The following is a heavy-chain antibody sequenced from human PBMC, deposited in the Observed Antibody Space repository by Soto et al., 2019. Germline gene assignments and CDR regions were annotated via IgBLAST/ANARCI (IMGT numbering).Heavy chain of an antibody. Sequence: GGSLRLSCAASGFTFSSYAMHWVRQAPGKGLEWVAVISYDGSNKYYADSVKGRFTISRDNSKNTLYLQMNSLRAEDTAVYYCARQRRRYSSSWAELDYWGQGTLVTVSS. CDR2: ISYDGSNK. D-gene: IGHD6-13*01. CDR1: GFTFSSYA. V-gene: IGHV3-30-3*01. J-gene: IGHJ4*02. CDR3: ARQRRRYSSSWAELDY.